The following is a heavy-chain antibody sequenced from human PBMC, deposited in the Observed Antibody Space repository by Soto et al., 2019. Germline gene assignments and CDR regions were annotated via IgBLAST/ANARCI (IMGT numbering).Heavy chain of an antibody. J-gene: IGHJ5*02. Sequence: QITLKESGPTLVKPTQTLTLTCTFSGLSLSTSGEAVGWIRQPPGKALDWLALIYWDDDKRYNPTLKTRLTITKDTSKNQVVLTLPNMYPVDTATYYCAHYVSTSPAGWFAPWGQGILVPVSS. CDR1: GLSLSTSGEA. D-gene: IGHD1-26*01. CDR2: IYWDDDK. V-gene: IGHV2-5*02. CDR3: AHYVSTSPAGWFAP.